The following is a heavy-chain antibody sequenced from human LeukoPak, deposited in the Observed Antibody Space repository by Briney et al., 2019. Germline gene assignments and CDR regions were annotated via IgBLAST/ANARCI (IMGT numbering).Heavy chain of an antibody. CDR1: GFTFSSYA. Sequence: GRSLRLSCSASGFTFSSYAMHWVRQAPGNGLQYVSAISSNGGSTYYADSVKGRFTISRDNSKNTLYLQMSSLRAEDTAVYYCVKDLTGAPEGYFDYWGQGTLVTVSS. CDR2: ISSNGGST. CDR3: VKDLTGAPEGYFDY. D-gene: IGHD7-27*01. V-gene: IGHV3-64D*09. J-gene: IGHJ4*02.